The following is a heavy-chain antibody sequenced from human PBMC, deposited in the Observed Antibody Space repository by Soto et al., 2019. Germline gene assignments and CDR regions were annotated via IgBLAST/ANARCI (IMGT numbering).Heavy chain of an antibody. J-gene: IGHJ6*03. Sequence: SETLSLTCTVSGDSISSYYWSWIRQPPGKGLEWIGYIYYSGSTNYNPSLKSRVTISVDTSKNQFSLKLSSVTAADTAVYYCARAIDKPSRYSSSWYYYYYMDVWGKGTTVTVSS. V-gene: IGHV4-59*01. CDR3: ARAIDKPSRYSSSWYYYYYMDV. CDR2: IYYSGST. CDR1: GDSISSYY. D-gene: IGHD6-13*01.